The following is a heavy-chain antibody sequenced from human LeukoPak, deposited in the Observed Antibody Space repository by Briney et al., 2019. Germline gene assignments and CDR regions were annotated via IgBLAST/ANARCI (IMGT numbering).Heavy chain of an antibody. Sequence: SSETLSLTCAVYGGSFSGYYWSWIRQPPGKGLEWIGYIYYSGSTNYNPSLKSRVTISVDTSKNQFSLKLSSVTAADTAVYYCARVRPRDGYRYYFDYWGQGTLVTVSS. CDR3: ARVRPRDGYRYYFDY. CDR2: IYYSGST. V-gene: IGHV4-59*01. D-gene: IGHD5-24*01. CDR1: GGSFSGYY. J-gene: IGHJ4*02.